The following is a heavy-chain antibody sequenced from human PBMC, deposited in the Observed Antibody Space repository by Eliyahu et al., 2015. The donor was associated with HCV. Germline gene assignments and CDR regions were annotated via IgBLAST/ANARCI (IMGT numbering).Heavy chain of an antibody. CDR3: VMRTLWGADAYDI. CDR1: GYRFTGYW. J-gene: IGHJ3*02. V-gene: IGHV5-51*01. CDR2: IFPEHSDT. D-gene: IGHD7-27*01. Sequence: EVQLAQSGAEVKKPGESLRISCQGSGYRFTGYWIGWVRQMPGKGLEWVGIIFPEHSDTKSNPSFEGRVSFSVDKSITTAYLQWGSLRASDTAMYYCVMRTLWGADAYDIWGPGTMVTVSS.